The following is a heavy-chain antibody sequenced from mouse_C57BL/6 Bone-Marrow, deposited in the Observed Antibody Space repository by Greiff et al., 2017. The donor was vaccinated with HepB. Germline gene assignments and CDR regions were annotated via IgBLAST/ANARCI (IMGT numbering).Heavy chain of an antibody. CDR1: GYTFTSYG. CDR3: ARGYDYGRGYFDV. J-gene: IGHJ1*03. V-gene: IGHV1-81*01. D-gene: IGHD1-1*01. CDR2: IYPRSGNT. Sequence: VQLQQSGAELARPGASVKLSCKASGYTFTSYGISWVKQRTGQGLEWIGEIYPRSGNTYYNEKFKGKATLTADKSSSTAYMELRSLTSEDSAVYFCARGYDYGRGYFDVWGTGTTVTVSS.